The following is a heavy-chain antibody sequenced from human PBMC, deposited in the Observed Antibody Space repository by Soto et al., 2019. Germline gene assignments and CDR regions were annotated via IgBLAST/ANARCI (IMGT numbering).Heavy chain of an antibody. Sequence: QVQLQQWGAGLLKPSETLSLTCAVYGGSFSGYYWSWIRQPPGKGLEWIGEINHSGSTNYNPSLKCRVTISVDTSKNQFSLKLSSVTAADTAVYYCARAAYYYDSSGYAARSPRTGLWSDYWGQGTLVTVSS. CDR2: INHSGST. CDR3: ARAAYYYDSSGYAARSPRTGLWSDY. V-gene: IGHV4-34*01. J-gene: IGHJ4*02. D-gene: IGHD3-22*01. CDR1: GGSFSGYY.